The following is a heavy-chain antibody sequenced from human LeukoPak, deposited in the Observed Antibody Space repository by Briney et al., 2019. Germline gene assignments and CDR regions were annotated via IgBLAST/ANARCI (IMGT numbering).Heavy chain of an antibody. CDR2: ISYDGSNE. CDR1: GFTFSSYA. D-gene: IGHD3-10*01. Sequence: GRSLRLSCAASGFTFSSYAMHWVRQAPGKGLEWVAVISYDGSNEYYADSVKGRFTISRDNSKNTLYLQMNSLRPEDTAVYYCARAISGSWRNWFDPWGQGTLVTVSS. CDR3: ARAISGSWRNWFDP. J-gene: IGHJ5*02. V-gene: IGHV3-30-3*01.